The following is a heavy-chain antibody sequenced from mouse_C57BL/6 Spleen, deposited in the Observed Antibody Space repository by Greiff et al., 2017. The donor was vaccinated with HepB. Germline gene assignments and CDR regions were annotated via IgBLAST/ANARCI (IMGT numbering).Heavy chain of an antibody. D-gene: IGHD2-3*01. J-gene: IGHJ2*01. CDR3: ARKGYLPFDY. CDR2: ISYDGSN. CDR1: GYSITSGYY. V-gene: IGHV3-6*01. Sequence: EVQLVESGPGLVKPSQSLSLTCSVPGYSITSGYYWNWIRQFPGNKLEWMGYISYDGSNNYNPSLKNRISITRDTSKNQFFLKLNSVTTEDTATYYCARKGYLPFDYWGQGTTPTVSS.